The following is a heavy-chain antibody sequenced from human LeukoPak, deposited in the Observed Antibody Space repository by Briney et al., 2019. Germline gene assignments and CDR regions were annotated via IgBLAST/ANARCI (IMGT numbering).Heavy chain of an antibody. Sequence: SETLSLTCAVSGGSISSSSYSWGWIRQPPGKGLEWIGSIYYSGSTYYNPSLKSRVTISVDTSKNQFSLKLSSVTAADTAVYYCARLIFELGFRSSGWYDDYWGQGTLVTVSS. V-gene: IGHV4-39*01. D-gene: IGHD6-19*01. CDR2: IYYSGST. J-gene: IGHJ4*02. CDR3: ARLIFELGFRSSGWYDDY. CDR1: GGSISSSSYS.